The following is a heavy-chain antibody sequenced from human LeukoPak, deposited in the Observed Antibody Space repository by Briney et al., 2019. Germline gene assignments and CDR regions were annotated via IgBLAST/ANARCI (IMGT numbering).Heavy chain of an antibody. CDR1: EFAFSTYN. CDR2: ISTGSSTT. CDR3: ARVAAGYSVNYFDY. V-gene: IGHV3-48*02. D-gene: IGHD4-23*01. Sequence: GGSLRLSCAASEFAFSTYNMNWVRQAPGKGPEWVSYISTGSSTTYYADSVKGRFTISRDNVENSLYLQMNSPRDEDTAVYYCARVAAGYSVNYFDYWGQGTLVTVSS. J-gene: IGHJ4*02.